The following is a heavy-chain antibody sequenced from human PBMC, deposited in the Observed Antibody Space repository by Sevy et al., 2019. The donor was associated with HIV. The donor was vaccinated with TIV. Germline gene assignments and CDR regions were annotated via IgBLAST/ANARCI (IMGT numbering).Heavy chain of an antibody. V-gene: IGHV3-11*06. D-gene: IGHD4-17*01. CDR3: ARDRRNYGGQYFDY. Sequence: GGSLRLSCAASGFTFSDYYMSWIRQAPGKGLEWVSYISSGSSYTNYADSVKGRFTISRDNAKYSLYLQLHSLSAEDTAIYYRARDRRNYGGQYFDYWGQRTPVTVSS. J-gene: IGHJ4*02. CDR1: GFTFSDYY. CDR2: ISSGSSYT.